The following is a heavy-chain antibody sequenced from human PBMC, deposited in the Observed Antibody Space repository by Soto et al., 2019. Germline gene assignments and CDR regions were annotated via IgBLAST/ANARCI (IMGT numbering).Heavy chain of an antibody. V-gene: IGHV1-18*01. J-gene: IGHJ6*02. CDR2: ISAYNGNT. CDR3: AGGGRGGKGWGRLWPVKNKKKNSSSYIGMDV. D-gene: IGHD3-16*01. Sequence: GASGEVSCKASGYTFTSYGISWVRQAPGQGLEWMGWISAYNGNTNYAQKLQGRVTMTTDTSTSTAYMELRSLRSDDTAVYYCAGGGRGGKGWGRLWPVKNKKKNSSSYIGMDVWGQGPPVT. CDR1: GYTFTSYG.